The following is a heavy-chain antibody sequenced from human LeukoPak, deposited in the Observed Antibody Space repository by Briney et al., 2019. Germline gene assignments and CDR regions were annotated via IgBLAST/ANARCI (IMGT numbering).Heavy chain of an antibody. D-gene: IGHD3-16*01. CDR1: GFTFSDYT. J-gene: IGHJ4*02. V-gene: IGHV3-21*01. CDR3: ARLGTGGTKPFDY. Sequence: GGSLRPSCAASGFTFSDYTMNWVRQAPGEGLEWVSSISSSGNYIYHADSVKGRFTISRDNAKNSLYLQMNSLRAEDTAVYYCARLGTGGTKPFDYWGQGTLVTVSS. CDR2: ISSSGNYI.